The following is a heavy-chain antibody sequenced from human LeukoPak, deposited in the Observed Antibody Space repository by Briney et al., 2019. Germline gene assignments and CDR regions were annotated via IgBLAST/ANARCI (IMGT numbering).Heavy chain of an antibody. CDR3: AKSRSSEARAGSNY. V-gene: IGHV3-23*01. Sequence: GGSLRLSCAASGFTLSSYAMSWVRQAPGKGLEWVSAISGSGDSTDYADSGKGRFTISRDNSTTTLYLKFISLSAEDTDVSYSAKSRSSEARAGSNYWGQGTLVTVSS. CDR1: GFTLSSYA. J-gene: IGHJ4*02. CDR2: ISGSGDST. D-gene: IGHD6-6*01.